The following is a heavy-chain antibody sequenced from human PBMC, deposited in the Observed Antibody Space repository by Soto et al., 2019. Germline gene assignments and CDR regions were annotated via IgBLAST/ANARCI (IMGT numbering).Heavy chain of an antibody. CDR2: IYRTGST. V-gene: IGHV4-4*02. CDR3: ARDLDASGSYYTDY. Sequence: SETLSLTCAVSGGSFTSNNWWTWVRQPPGQGLEWIGEIYRTGSTNYNPSLKSRVTISLDKSENQFSLKVTSLTAADTAVYYCARDLDASGSYYTDYWGQGTLVTVSS. D-gene: IGHD3-10*01. J-gene: IGHJ4*02. CDR1: GGSFTSNNW.